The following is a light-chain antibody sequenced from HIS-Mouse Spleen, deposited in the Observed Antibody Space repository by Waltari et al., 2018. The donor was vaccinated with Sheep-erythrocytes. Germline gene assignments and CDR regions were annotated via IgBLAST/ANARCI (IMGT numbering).Light chain of an antibody. CDR2: LGS. J-gene: IGKJ4*01. CDR3: MQALQTPLT. Sequence: DIVMTQSPLSLPVTPGDPASISCRSSPCLLHSNGYNYLDWYLQKPGQSPQLLIYLGSNRASGVPDRFSGSGSGTDFTLKISRVEAEDVGVYYCMQALQTPLTFGGGTKVEIK. V-gene: IGKV2-28*01. CDR1: PCLLHSNGYNY.